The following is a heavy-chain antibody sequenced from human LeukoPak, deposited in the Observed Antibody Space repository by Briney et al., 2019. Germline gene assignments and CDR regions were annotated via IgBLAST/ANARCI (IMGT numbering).Heavy chain of an antibody. CDR1: GASVSSSH. CDR2: LSYTGKT. J-gene: IGHJ4*02. Sequence: SETLSLTCVVSGASVSSSHWNWIRQLPGKGLEWVGCLSYTGKTDYNPSLTSRVTISLDTSKNQVSLKLRSVTAADTAVYYCSEGYFEPFDHWGQGTLVTVSS. D-gene: IGHD5-24*01. V-gene: IGHV4-59*02. CDR3: SEGYFEPFDH.